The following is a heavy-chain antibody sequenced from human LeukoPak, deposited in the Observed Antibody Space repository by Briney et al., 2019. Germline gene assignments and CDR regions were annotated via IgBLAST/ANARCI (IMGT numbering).Heavy chain of an antibody. J-gene: IGHJ4*02. Sequence: GGSLRLSCAASGFTVSSNYMNWVRQAPGQGLEWVSVIYSGGSSTYYADSVKGRFTISRDNSKNTLFLQMNSLRAEDTAVYYCATSSGPSITLAYWGQGTLVTVSS. V-gene: IGHV3-66*01. CDR2: IYSGGSST. CDR3: ATSSGPSITLAY. D-gene: IGHD3-10*01. CDR1: GFTVSSNY.